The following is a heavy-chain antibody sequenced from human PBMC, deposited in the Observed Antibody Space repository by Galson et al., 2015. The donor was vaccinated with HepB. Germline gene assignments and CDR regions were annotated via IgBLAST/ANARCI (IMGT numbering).Heavy chain of an antibody. D-gene: IGHD1-26*01. V-gene: IGHV1-2*02. Sequence: SVKVSCKASGYTFTGYYMHWVRQAPGQGLEWMGWINPNSGGTNYAQKFQGRVTMTRDTSISTAYMELSRLRSDDTAVYYCARGRDGGIVGATMHYWGQGTLVTVSS. CDR1: GYTFTGYY. CDR3: ARGRDGGIVGATMHY. J-gene: IGHJ4*02. CDR2: INPNSGGT.